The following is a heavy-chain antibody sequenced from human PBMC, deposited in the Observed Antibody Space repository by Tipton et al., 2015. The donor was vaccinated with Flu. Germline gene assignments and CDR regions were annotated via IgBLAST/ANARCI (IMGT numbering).Heavy chain of an antibody. Sequence: QLVQSGAEVKKPGESLKISCKGSGYSFTSYWIGWVRQMPGKGLEWMGIIYPGDSDTRYSPSFQGQVTISADKSISTAYLQWSSLKASDTAMYYCARRYDFWSGYPYYFDYWGQGTLVTVSS. D-gene: IGHD3/OR15-3a*01. J-gene: IGHJ4*02. CDR3: ARRYDFWSGYPYYFDY. CDR1: GYSFTSYW. V-gene: IGHV5-51*01. CDR2: IYPGDSDT.